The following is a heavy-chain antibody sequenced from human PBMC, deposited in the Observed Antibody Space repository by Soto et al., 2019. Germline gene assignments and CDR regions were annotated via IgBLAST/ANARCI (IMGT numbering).Heavy chain of an antibody. CDR3: ASSKLPDPAN. D-gene: IGHD2-15*01. Sequence: SETLSLTCTISGDLTNSYYWSWIRQPPGKGLKWIGCIHYSGTTNFNSSLKNRVTISVDNSKNQFSLKLTSVTAADTAVYFCASSKLPDPANWGQGALLTVSS. CDR2: IHYSGTT. V-gene: IGHV4-59*01. CDR1: GDLTNSYY. J-gene: IGHJ4*02.